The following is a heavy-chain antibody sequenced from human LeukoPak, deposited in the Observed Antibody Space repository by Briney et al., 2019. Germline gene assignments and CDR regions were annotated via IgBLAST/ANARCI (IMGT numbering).Heavy chain of an antibody. CDR1: GYTFTSNY. J-gene: IGHJ4*02. V-gene: IGHV1-46*01. D-gene: IGHD6-19*01. CDR2: ISPSGGST. CDR3: ASFAVHRRITVAGQFGLDY. Sequence: PGASVKVSCKAFGYTFTSNYMHWVRQAPGQGPEWMGVISPSGGSTTYAQKFQGRVTMTRDTSTSTVYMELSSLRSEDTAVYYCASFAVHRRITVAGQFGLDYWGQGTLVSLSS.